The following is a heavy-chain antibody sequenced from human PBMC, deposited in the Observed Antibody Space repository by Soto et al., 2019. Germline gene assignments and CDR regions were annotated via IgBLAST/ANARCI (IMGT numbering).Heavy chain of an antibody. CDR3: AREVVVPAAIGDAFDI. V-gene: IGHV3-21*01. D-gene: IGHD2-2*02. CDR2: ISSSSSYI. J-gene: IGHJ3*02. Sequence: GGSLRLSWAASGFTFSSYSMNRVRQAPGKGLEWVSSISSSSSYIYYADSVKGRFTISRDNAKNSLYLQMNSLRAEDTAVYYCAREVVVPAAIGDAFDIWGQGTMVTVSS. CDR1: GFTFSSYS.